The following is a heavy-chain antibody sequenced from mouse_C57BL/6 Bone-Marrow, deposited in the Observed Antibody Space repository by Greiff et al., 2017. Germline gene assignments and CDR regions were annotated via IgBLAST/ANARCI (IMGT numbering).Heavy chain of an antibody. Sequence: QVQLQQSGAELMKPGASVKLSCKATGYTFTGYWIEWVKQRPGHGLEWIGEILPGSGSTNYNEKFKGKATFTADTSSNTAYMQLSSLTTEDSAIYYCARFLSLYPAGGSRDFDYWGQGTTLTVSS. V-gene: IGHV1-9*01. J-gene: IGHJ2*01. CDR2: ILPGSGST. CDR1: GYTFTGYW. CDR3: ARFLSLYPAGGSRDFDY. D-gene: IGHD1-1*01.